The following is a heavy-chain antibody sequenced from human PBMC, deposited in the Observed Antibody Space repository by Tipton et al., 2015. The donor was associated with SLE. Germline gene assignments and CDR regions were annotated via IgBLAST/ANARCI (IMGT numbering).Heavy chain of an antibody. J-gene: IGHJ4*02. CDR1: GASISSVVYY. V-gene: IGHV4-31*02. D-gene: IGHD3-22*01. CDR2: IYNTGNT. CDR3: ARDGPDTSGYYLDY. Sequence: LRLSCSVSGASISSVVYYWSWIRQLPGKGLEWIGYIYNTGNTYYNPSLKSRVTMSVDTSKNQFSLRVTSVTAADTAVYYCARDGPDTSGYYLDYWGQGILVTVSS.